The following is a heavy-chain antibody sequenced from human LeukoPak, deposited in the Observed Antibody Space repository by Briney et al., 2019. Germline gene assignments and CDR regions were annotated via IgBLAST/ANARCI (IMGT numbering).Heavy chain of an antibody. CDR3: ARELELDYYYYYMDV. D-gene: IGHD1-7*01. CDR1: GYTFTGYY. J-gene: IGHJ6*03. CDR2: INPNSGGT. Sequence: ASVKVSCKASGYTFTGYYMHWLRQAPGQGLEWMGWINPNSGGTNYAQKFQGRVTMTRDTSISTAYMELSRLRSDDTAVYYCARELELDYYYYYMDVWGKGTTVTVSS. V-gene: IGHV1-2*02.